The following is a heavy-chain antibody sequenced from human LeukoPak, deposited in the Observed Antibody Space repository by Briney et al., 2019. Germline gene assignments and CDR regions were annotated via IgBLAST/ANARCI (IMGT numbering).Heavy chain of an antibody. CDR1: GFTFSNVW. J-gene: IGHJ4*02. CDR2: IKSKTDGGTT. Sequence: GGSLRLSCAASGFTFSNVWMSWVSQAPGKGREWVGRIKSKTDGGTTDYAAPVKGRFTISRDDSKNTLYLQMNSLKTEDTAVYYCTTAFPKLLWFGEYLDYWGQGTLVTVSS. D-gene: IGHD3-10*01. V-gene: IGHV3-15*01. CDR3: TTAFPKLLWFGEYLDY.